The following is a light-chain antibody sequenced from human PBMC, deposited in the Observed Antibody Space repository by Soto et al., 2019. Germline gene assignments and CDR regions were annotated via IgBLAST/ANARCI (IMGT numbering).Light chain of an antibody. V-gene: IGKV1-39*01. CDR1: QTISSY. CDR2: AAS. J-gene: IGKJ2*01. CDR3: QQGYSSPPFT. Sequence: DIQMTQSPSSLSASVGDRVTITCQASQTISSYLNWYQQKPGKAPKLLIYAASSLQSGVASRFSGSGSATDFTLTTSSMQPEDFATYYCQQGYSSPPFTFGQGTKLDIK.